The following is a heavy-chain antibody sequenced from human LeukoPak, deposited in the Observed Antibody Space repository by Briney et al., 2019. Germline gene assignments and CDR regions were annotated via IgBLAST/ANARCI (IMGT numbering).Heavy chain of an antibody. CDR2: TKQDGSEK. D-gene: IGHD6-19*01. J-gene: IGHJ5*02. Sequence: GGSLRLSCAASGFTFSNYWMSWVRQAPGKGLEWVASTKQDGSEKYYVDSVKGRFTISRDNAKNSLYLQIYSLRAEDTAVYYCARDRSSGWYLTPGFDPWGQGTLVTVSS. V-gene: IGHV3-7*04. CDR3: ARDRSSGWYLTPGFDP. CDR1: GFTFSNYW.